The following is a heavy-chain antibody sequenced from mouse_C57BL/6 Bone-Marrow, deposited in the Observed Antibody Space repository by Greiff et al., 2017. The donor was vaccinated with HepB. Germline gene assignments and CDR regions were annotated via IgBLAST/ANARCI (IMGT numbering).Heavy chain of an antibody. CDR1: GYSITSGYY. CDR2: ISYDGSN. CDR3: ARGAYFLAWFAY. V-gene: IGHV3-6*01. D-gene: IGHD2-10*01. J-gene: IGHJ3*01. Sequence: EVHLVESGPGLVKPSQSLSLTCSVTGYSITSGYYWNWIRQFPGNKLEWMGYISYDGSNNYNPSLKNRISITRETSKNQFFLKLNSVTTEDTATYYCARGAYFLAWFAYWGQGTLVTVSA.